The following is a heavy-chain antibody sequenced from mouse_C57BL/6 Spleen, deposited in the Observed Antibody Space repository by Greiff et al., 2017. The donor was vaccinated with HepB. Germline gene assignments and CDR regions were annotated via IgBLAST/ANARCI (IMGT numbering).Heavy chain of an antibody. V-gene: IGHV1-69*01. J-gene: IGHJ2*01. D-gene: IGHD2-4*01. CDR1: GYTFTSYW. CDR2: IDPSDSYT. Sequence: QVQLQQPGAELVMPGASVKLSCKASGYTFTSYWMHWVKQRPGQGLEWIGEIDPSDSYTNYNQKFKGKSTLTVDKSSSTAYMQLSSLTSEDSAVYYCARGGDYDGTGGPYYFDYWGQGTTLTVSS. CDR3: ARGGDYDGTGGPYYFDY.